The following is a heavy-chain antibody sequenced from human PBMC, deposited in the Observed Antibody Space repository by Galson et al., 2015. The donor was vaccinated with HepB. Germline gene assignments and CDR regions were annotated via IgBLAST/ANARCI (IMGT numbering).Heavy chain of an antibody. CDR2: INGDGSST. D-gene: IGHD3/OR15-3a*01. V-gene: IGHV3-74*01. Sequence: SLRLSCAASGFTFSTSWLHWVRQAPGKGLVWVSRINGDGSSTSYADSVKGRFTISRDNAKNTLYLQMNSLRVEDTAVYYCARGGPLGTYYFDYWGQGTLVTVSS. CDR1: GFTFSTSW. CDR3: ARGGPLGTYYFDY. J-gene: IGHJ4*02.